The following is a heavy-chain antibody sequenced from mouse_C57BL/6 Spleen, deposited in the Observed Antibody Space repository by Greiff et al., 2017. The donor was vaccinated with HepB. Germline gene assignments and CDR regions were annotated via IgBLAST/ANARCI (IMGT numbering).Heavy chain of an antibody. J-gene: IGHJ3*01. V-gene: IGHV1-52*01. CDR3: ARRGSYYDYDDDGPWFAY. CDR1: GYTFTSYW. Sequence: QVQLQQPGAELVRPGSSVKLPCKASGYTFTSYWMHWVKQRPIQGLEWIGNIDPSDSETHYNQKFKDKATLTVDKSSSTAYMQLSSLTSEDSAVYYCARRGSYYDYDDDGPWFAYWGQGTLVTVSA. D-gene: IGHD2-4*01. CDR2: IDPSDSET.